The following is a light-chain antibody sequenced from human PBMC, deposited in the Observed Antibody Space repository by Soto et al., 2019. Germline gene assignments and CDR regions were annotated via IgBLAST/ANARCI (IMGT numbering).Light chain of an antibody. V-gene: IGLV3-21*04. J-gene: IGLJ1*01. Sequence: SYELTQPPSVSVAPGKTASITCGGNNIGRKSVHWYQQKPGQAPVLVIYYNSDRPSGIPERFSGSNSGNTATLTISRVEAGDEADYFCQVGDNSSDEYIFGSGTKLTVL. CDR3: QVGDNSSDEYI. CDR1: NIGRKS. CDR2: YNS.